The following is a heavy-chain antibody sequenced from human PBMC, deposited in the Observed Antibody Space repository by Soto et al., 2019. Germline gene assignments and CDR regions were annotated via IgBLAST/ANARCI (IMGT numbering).Heavy chain of an antibody. J-gene: IGHJ4*02. Sequence: EVQLVESGGGLMQPGGSLRLSCAASGFTVSSNYMSWVRQAPGKGLEWVSVIYSGGSTYYADSVKGRFTISRDNSKNTRYLQMNSRRAEDTAVYYCARNYFDTGGGFDYWGQGTLVTVSS. CDR1: GFTVSSNY. CDR2: IYSGGST. D-gene: IGHD2-8*02. CDR3: ARNYFDTGGGFDY. V-gene: IGHV3-53*01.